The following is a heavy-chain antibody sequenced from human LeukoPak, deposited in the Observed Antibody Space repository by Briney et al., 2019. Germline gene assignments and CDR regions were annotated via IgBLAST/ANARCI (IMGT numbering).Heavy chain of an antibody. J-gene: IGHJ4*02. V-gene: IGHV3-23*01. CDR3: AKRSTGYYFDS. CDR2: FSGNDGYT. D-gene: IGHD2-2*01. Sequence: GGSLRLSCVGSGFTFSNSILSWVRQAPGKGLEWLSTFSGNDGYTYYADSVRGRFTISRDNSKNTVHLQMNSLRAEDTADYYCAKRSTGYYFDSWGQGTLVTVSS. CDR1: GFTFSNSI.